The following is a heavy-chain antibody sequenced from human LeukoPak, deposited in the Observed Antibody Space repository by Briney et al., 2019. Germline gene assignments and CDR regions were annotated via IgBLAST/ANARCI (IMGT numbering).Heavy chain of an antibody. CDR2: ISGSGGST. CDR3: AKDRPDYGDYLDAFDI. J-gene: IGHJ3*02. D-gene: IGHD4-17*01. Sequence: PGGSLRLSCAASGFTFSSYAMSWVRQAPGKGLEWVSAISGSGGSTYYADSVKGRFTISRDNSKNTLYLQMNSLRVEDTAVYYCAKDRPDYGDYLDAFDIWGQGTMVTVSS. CDR1: GFTFSSYA. V-gene: IGHV3-23*01.